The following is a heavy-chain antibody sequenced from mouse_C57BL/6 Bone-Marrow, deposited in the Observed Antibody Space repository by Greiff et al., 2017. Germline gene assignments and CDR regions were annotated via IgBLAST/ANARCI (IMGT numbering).Heavy chain of an antibody. V-gene: IGHV1-76*01. CDR1: GYTFTDYY. CDR2: IYPGSGNT. D-gene: IGHD2-3*01. CDR3: ARMGRLLLRWYFDV. Sequence: QVQLQQSGAELVRPGASVKLSCKASGYTFTDYYINWVKQRPGQGLEWIARIYPGSGNTYYNEKFKGKATLTAEKSSSTAYMQLSSLTSEDSAVYFCARMGRLLLRWYFDVWGTGTTVTVSS. J-gene: IGHJ1*03.